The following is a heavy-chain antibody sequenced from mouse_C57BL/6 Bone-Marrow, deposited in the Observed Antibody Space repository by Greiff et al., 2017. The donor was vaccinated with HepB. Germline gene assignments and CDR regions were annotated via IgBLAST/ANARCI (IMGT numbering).Heavy chain of an antibody. CDR2: INPSSGYT. CDR3: AKGSTVVAPFFDY. D-gene: IGHD1-1*01. Sequence: VKVVESGAELARPGASVKMSCKASGYTFTSYTMHWVKQRPGQGLEWIGYINPSSGYTKYNQKFKDKATLTADKSSSTAYMQLSSLTSEDSAVYYCAKGSTVVAPFFDYWGQGTTLTVSS. V-gene: IGHV1-4*01. J-gene: IGHJ2*01. CDR1: GYTFTSYT.